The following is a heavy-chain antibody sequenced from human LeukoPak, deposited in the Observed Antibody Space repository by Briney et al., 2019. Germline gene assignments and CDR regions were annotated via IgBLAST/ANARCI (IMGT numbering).Heavy chain of an antibody. Sequence: GGSLRLSCAASGFTFSSYSMNWVRQAPGKGLEWVAVISYDGSNKYYADSVKGRFTISRDNSKNTLYLQMNSLRAEDTAVYYCAKDRIAAAGTEPPVFDPWGQGTLVTVSS. CDR2: ISYDGSNK. J-gene: IGHJ5*02. CDR3: AKDRIAAAGTEPPVFDP. D-gene: IGHD6-13*01. CDR1: GFTFSSYS. V-gene: IGHV3-30*18.